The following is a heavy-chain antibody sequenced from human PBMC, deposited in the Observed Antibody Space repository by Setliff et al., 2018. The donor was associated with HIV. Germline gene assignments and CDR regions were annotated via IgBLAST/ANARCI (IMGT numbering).Heavy chain of an antibody. CDR2: IHYDERT. V-gene: IGHV4-39*01. CDR3: ASRIYYYDSNNLLREEGFDP. J-gene: IGHJ5*02. D-gene: IGHD3-22*01. Sequence: SETLSLTCTVSGDSATNSRYYWAWIRQPPGKGLEYIGSIHYDERTYYNPSLKSRVTISLDTSKNQFYLNLTSVTAADTAVYYCASRIYYYDSNNLLREEGFDPWGQGTLVTVSS. CDR1: GDSATNSRYY.